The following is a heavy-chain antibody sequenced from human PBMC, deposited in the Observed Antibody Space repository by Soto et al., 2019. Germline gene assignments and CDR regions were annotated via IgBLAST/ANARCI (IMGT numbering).Heavy chain of an antibody. V-gene: IGHV4-59*08. CDR2: IYYSGST. J-gene: IGHJ6*02. D-gene: IGHD3-22*01. CDR1: GGSISSYY. Sequence: QVQLQESGPGLVKPSETLSLTCTVSGGSISSYYWSWIRQPPGKGLEWIGYIYYSGSTNYNPSLKGRVTLSVDTSKNQFALKLSSGTAADTAVYYCARHPSRRYYDSSGYYYPLVYGMDVWGQGTTVTVSS. CDR3: ARHPSRRYYDSSGYYYPLVYGMDV.